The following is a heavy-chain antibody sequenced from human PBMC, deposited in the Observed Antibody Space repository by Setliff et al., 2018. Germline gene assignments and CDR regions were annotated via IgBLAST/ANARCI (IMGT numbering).Heavy chain of an antibody. CDR2: MNPNSGNT. D-gene: IGHD3-3*01. CDR3: ARPLSQFWSGYHTAALDI. CDR1: GGTFSSYG. V-gene: IGHV1-8*02. Sequence: ASVKVSCKASGGTFSSYGINWVRQATGQGLEWMGWMNPNSGNTGYAQKFQGRVTMTRNTSISTAYMELSSLRSEDTAVYYCARPLSQFWSGYHTAALDIWGQGTMVTVSS. J-gene: IGHJ3*02.